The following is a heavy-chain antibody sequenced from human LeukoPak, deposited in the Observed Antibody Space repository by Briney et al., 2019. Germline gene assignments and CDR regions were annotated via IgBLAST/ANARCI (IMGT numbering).Heavy chain of an antibody. Sequence: ASVKVSFKASGYTFTSYDINWVRQATGQGLEWMGWMNPNSGNTGYAQKFQGRVTMTRNTSISTAYMELSSLRSEDTAVYYCARSRSIAARPRIKAGWFDPWGQGTLVTVSS. J-gene: IGHJ5*02. CDR3: ARSRSIAARPRIKAGWFDP. D-gene: IGHD6-6*01. CDR2: MNPNSGNT. CDR1: GYTFTSYD. V-gene: IGHV1-8*01.